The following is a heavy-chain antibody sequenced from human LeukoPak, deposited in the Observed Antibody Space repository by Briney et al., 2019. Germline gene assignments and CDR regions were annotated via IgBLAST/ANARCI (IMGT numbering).Heavy chain of an antibody. J-gene: IGHJ4*02. CDR1: GFTFSSYA. V-gene: IGHV3-23*01. D-gene: IGHD3-22*01. CDR2: ITGSGGDT. Sequence: GGSLRLSCAASGFTFSSYAMHWVRQAPGKGLEWVSIITGSGGDTYYADSVKGRFTISRDNSKNTLYLQMNSLRAEDTAIYYCAKMVSPYYDSSAYYCDYWGQGTLVTVTS. CDR3: AKMVSPYYDSSAYYCDY.